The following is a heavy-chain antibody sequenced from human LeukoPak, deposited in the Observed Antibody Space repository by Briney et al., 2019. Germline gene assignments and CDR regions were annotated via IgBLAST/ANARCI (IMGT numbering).Heavy chain of an antibody. CDR3: ARGAREMGFLEWILFDY. D-gene: IGHD3-3*01. J-gene: IGHJ4*02. V-gene: IGHV4-30-2*01. Sequence: PSETLSLTCTVSGGSISSGGYSWSWIRQPPGKGLEWIGYIYHSGSTYYNPSLKSRVTISVDRSKNQFSLKLSSVTAADTAVYCCARGAREMGFLEWILFDYWGQGTLVTVSS. CDR2: IYHSGST. CDR1: GGSISSGGYS.